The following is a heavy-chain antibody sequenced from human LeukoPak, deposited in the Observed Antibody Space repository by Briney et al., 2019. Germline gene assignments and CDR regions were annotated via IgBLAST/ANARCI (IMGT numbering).Heavy chain of an antibody. CDR1: GFTVSSYG. Sequence: GGSLRLSCAASGFTVSSYGMTWVRQAPGKGLEWVSAFGATDGSAQYAESVRGRFTISRDNSKNSLYLQMNSLRDEDTAVYFCAKARIAAAGTGAFDVWGQGTMVTVSS. D-gene: IGHD6-13*01. CDR3: AKARIAAAGTGAFDV. V-gene: IGHV3-23*01. J-gene: IGHJ3*01. CDR2: FGATDGSA.